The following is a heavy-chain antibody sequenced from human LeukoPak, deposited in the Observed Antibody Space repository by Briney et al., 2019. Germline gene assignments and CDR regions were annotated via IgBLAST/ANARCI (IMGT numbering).Heavy chain of an antibody. Sequence: PSETLSLTCTVSGGSISSYYWSWLRQPPGQGLEWIGNIYYSGSTNYKSSLKSRVTISVDTSNHQFSLQLSSVTAADTAVYYCARETSQKGAHYMDVWGKGTTVTISS. CDR2: IYYSGST. CDR1: GGSISSYY. CDR3: ARETSQKGAHYMDV. D-gene: IGHD3-16*01. J-gene: IGHJ6*03. V-gene: IGHV4-59*01.